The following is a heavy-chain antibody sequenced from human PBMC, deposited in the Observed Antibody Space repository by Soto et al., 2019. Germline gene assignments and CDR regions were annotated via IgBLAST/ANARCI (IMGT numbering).Heavy chain of an antibody. J-gene: IGHJ4*02. Sequence: EVQLLESGGGLVQRGGSLRLSCRASGFTFGSYVMSWVRQAPGKGLEWVSSISGSGGNTYNADSVKGRFTISRDNSKSTLFLQMTSLRADDTAVYYCARGLPDSVFGVLIRFDDWGQGTLVTVSS. CDR1: GFTFGSYV. V-gene: IGHV3-23*01. CDR2: ISGSGGNT. D-gene: IGHD3-3*01. CDR3: ARGLPDSVFGVLIRFDD.